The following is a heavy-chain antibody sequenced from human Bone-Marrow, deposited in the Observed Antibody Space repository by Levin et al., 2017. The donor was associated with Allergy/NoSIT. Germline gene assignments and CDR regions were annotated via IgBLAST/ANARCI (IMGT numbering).Heavy chain of an antibody. CDR3: ARELPDIVVVPAAIRDYYYYYGMDV. D-gene: IGHD2-2*02. Sequence: SVKVSCKASGGTFSSYAISWVRQAPGQGLEWMGGIIPIFGTANYAQKFQGRVTITADESTSTAYMELSSLRSEDTAVYYCARELPDIVVVPAAIRDYYYYYGMDVWGQGTTVTVSS. J-gene: IGHJ6*02. CDR2: IIPIFGTA. V-gene: IGHV1-69*13. CDR1: GGTFSSYA.